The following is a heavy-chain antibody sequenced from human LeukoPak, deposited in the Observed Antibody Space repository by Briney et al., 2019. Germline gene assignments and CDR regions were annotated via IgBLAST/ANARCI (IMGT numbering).Heavy chain of an antibody. D-gene: IGHD3-22*01. CDR2: IYYSGST. Sequence: SETLSLTCTVSGGSISSSTYYWGWIRQPPGRGLDWIGSIYYSGSTNYNPSLKSRVTISVDTSKNQFSLKLSSVTAADTAVYYCARDSSGYGDYFDYWGQGTLVTVSS. CDR3: ARDSSGYGDYFDY. V-gene: IGHV4-39*07. CDR1: GGSISSSTYY. J-gene: IGHJ4*02.